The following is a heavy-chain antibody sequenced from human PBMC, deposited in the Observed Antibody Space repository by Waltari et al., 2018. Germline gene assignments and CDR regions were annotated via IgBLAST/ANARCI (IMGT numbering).Heavy chain of an antibody. Sequence: EVQLVESGGGLVKPGGSLRLSCAASGFTFSSYSMNWVRQAPGRGLEGVSSISSSSSYIYYADSVKGRFTISRDNAKNSLYLQMNSLRAEDTAVYYCARESRDIVVVPAAIPGRWGQGTLVTVSS. CDR1: GFTFSSYS. J-gene: IGHJ4*02. CDR2: ISSSSSYI. CDR3: ARESRDIVVVPAAIPGR. V-gene: IGHV3-21*01. D-gene: IGHD2-2*02.